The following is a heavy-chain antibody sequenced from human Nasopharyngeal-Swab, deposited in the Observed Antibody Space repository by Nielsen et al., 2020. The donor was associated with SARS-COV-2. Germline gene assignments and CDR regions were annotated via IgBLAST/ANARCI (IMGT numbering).Heavy chain of an antibody. CDR3: TIGIVVVTETDY. V-gene: IGHV3-73*01. CDR2: IRSKANSYAT. J-gene: IGHJ4*02. Sequence: GGSLRLSCAASGFTFSGSAMHWVRQASGKGLEWVGRIRSKANSYATAYAASVKGGFTISRDDSKNTAYLQMNSLKTEDTAVYYCTIGIVVVTETDYWGQGTLVTVSS. D-gene: IGHD2-21*02. CDR1: GFTFSGSA.